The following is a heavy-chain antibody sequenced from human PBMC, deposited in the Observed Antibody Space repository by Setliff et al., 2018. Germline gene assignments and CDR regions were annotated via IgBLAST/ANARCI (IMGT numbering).Heavy chain of an antibody. D-gene: IGHD3-16*01. CDR2: FIPILGAT. Sequence: TISCKSSGGTFSSSGITWVRQAPGQGLQWLGRFIPILGATNYAQNFQGRVTITADESTSTGYMELRSLRSDDTAVYYCARELRSPYWHLDSWGQGTQVTVSS. CDR1: GGTFSSSG. CDR3: ARELRSPYWHLDS. J-gene: IGHJ5*01. V-gene: IGHV1-69*15.